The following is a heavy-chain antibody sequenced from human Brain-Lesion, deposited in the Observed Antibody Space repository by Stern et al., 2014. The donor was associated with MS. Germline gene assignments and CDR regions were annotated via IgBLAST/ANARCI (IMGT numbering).Heavy chain of an antibody. CDR3: ARGERWFDS. CDR2: VNNDGRRT. CDR1: GFTFSNYW. Sequence: MQLVQSGGGLVQPGGSLRLSCAASGFTFSNYWMHWVLQAPGKGLVWVSRVNNDGRRTSYADSVKGRFTMSRDNAKNTLYLQMNSLRVEDTAIYYCARGERWFDSWGQGTLVTVSS. J-gene: IGHJ5*01. V-gene: IGHV3-74*02. D-gene: IGHD3-10*01.